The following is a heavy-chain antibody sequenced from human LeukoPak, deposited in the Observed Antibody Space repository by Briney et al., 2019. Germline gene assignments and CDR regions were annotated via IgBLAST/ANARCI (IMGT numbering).Heavy chain of an antibody. Sequence: SETLSLTCTVSGVSISSYYWSWIRQPPGKGLEWIGYIYYSGSTNYNPSLKSRATISVDTSKNQFSLKLSSVPAADTAVYYCARSRYFAWSNWFAPWGQGTLVTVSS. J-gene: IGHJ5*02. V-gene: IGHV4-59*08. CDR2: IYYSGST. CDR3: ARSRYFAWSNWFAP. D-gene: IGHD3-9*01. CDR1: GVSISSYY.